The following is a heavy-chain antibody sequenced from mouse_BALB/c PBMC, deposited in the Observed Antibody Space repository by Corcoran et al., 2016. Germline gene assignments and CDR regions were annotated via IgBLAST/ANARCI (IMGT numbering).Heavy chain of an antibody. D-gene: IGHD1-1*01. CDR1: GFNIKDTY. V-gene: IGHV14-3*02. J-gene: IGHJ4*01. CDR3: AREDYCGSSYDAMDY. Sequence: EVQLQQSGAELVKPGASVKLSCTASGFNIKDTYMHWVTQRPEQGLEWIGRIDPANGTTKYDPKFQGKATIKADTSSNTAYLQLSSLTSEDTAVYYCAREDYCGSSYDAMDYWGQGTSVTVSS. CDR2: IDPANGTT.